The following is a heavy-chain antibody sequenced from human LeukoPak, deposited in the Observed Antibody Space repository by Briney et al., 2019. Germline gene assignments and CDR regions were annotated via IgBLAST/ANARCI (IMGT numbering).Heavy chain of an antibody. CDR2: IYYSGST. CDR3: AKVIVGAGFDF. D-gene: IGHD1-26*01. V-gene: IGHV4-39*07. J-gene: IGHJ4*02. Sequence: SETLSLTCTVSSGSISSKNYYWGWIRQPPGKGLERIGSIYYSGSTYYNPSLRSRVTISVDTSKNQFSLKLSSVTAADTAVYYCAKVIVGAGFDFWGQGALVTVSS. CDR1: SGSISSKNYY.